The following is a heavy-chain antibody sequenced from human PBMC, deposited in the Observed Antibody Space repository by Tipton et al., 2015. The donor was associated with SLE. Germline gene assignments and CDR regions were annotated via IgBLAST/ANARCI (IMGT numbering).Heavy chain of an antibody. CDR2: INYSGNT. V-gene: IGHV4-59*01. D-gene: IGHD3-3*01. CDR1: GGSISSYY. CDR3: ARDLSAAHYDL. J-gene: IGHJ2*01. Sequence: TLSLTCTVSGGSISSYYWSWIRLPPGKGLEWIGCINYSGNTNYNPSLKSRVTISVDTSKNQFSLNLSSVTAADTAVYYCARDLSAAHYDLWGRGTLVTVSS.